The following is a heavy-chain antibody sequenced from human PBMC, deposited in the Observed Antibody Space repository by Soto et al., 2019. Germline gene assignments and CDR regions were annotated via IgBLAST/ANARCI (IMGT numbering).Heavy chain of an antibody. V-gene: IGHV1-18*01. D-gene: IGHD2-15*01. J-gene: IGHJ4*02. CDR1: GYAFTSYC. CDR3: ARVEPGCSGGSCYGGY. CDR2: ISAYNGNT. Sequence: ASVKLSCKASGYAFTSYCISCVRQAPQQGLKRMVWISAYNGNTNYAQTLQGRVTMTTDTSTSTAYMELRSLRYDDTAVYYCARVEPGCSGGSCYGGYWGQGTLVNLSS.